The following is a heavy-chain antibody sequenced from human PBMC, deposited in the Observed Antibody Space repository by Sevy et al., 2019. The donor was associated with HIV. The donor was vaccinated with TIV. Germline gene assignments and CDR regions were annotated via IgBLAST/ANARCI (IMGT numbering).Heavy chain of an antibody. V-gene: IGHV3-23*01. J-gene: IGHJ3*02. CDR2: ISGSGTRT. Sequence: GGSLRLSCAVSGFSFDSYGMTWVRQAPGKGLEWVSGISGSGTRTYYADSVKGRFTISRDNSKNTLYLQMNSLRAEDTAVYYCAKFNSGAGTATGAFDIWGQGTMVTVSS. CDR1: GFSFDSYG. CDR3: AKFNSGAGTATGAFDI. D-gene: IGHD1-20*01.